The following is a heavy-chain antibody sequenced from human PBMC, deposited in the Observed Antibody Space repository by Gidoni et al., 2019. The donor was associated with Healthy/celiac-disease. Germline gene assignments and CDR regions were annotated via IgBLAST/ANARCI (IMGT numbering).Heavy chain of an antibody. Sequence: QVPLVQSGAEVKKPGSPVKVSCKASGGTFSSYAISWVRQAPGQGLEWMGGISPSFGTANYAQKFQGRVTITADESTSTAYMELSSLRSEDTAVYYCARDLVDSESTKGDYWGQGTLVTVSS. CDR1: GGTFSSYA. D-gene: IGHD1-26*01. CDR2: ISPSFGTA. J-gene: IGHJ4*02. V-gene: IGHV1-69*01. CDR3: ARDLVDSESTKGDY.